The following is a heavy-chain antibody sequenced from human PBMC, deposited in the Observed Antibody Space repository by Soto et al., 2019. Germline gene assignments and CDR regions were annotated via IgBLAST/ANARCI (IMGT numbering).Heavy chain of an antibody. D-gene: IGHD4-4*01. CDR1: GGSVSSGDSY. J-gene: IGHJ4*02. V-gene: IGHV4-30-4*01. CDR3: ARGRLSGHPTPLHDY. CDR2: VYYSGTT. Sequence: QVQLHESGPGLVKPSQTLSLTCTVSGGSVSSGDSYWTWIRQAPGKGLEWVGHVYYSGTTYYNPSLKGRLTMTVDTSKNQFSLTLSSVTAADTAVYFCARGRLSGHPTPLHDYWGQGTLVTVSS.